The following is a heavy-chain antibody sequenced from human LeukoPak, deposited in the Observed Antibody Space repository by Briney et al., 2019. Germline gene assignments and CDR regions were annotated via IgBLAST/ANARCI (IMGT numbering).Heavy chain of an antibody. CDR1: GGSLDSDY. Sequence: SETLSLTCTVSGGSLDSDYWSWGRHPPGKGRERRGNIYYSGTTGYNPSLKSRVIISLDMSKNQFSLRLSSVTAADTAVYYCARRKSDWLLDGFDIWGQGTLVTVSS. CDR2: IYYSGTT. D-gene: IGHD3-9*01. CDR3: ARRKSDWLLDGFDI. J-gene: IGHJ3*02. V-gene: IGHV4-59*08.